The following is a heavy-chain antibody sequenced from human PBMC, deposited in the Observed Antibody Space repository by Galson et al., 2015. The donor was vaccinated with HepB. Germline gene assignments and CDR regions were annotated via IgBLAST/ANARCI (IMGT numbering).Heavy chain of an antibody. CDR2: ISAYNGNT. D-gene: IGHD2-15*01. V-gene: IGHV1-18*04. CDR3: AKFDSPWWVVAATLYYYYGMDV. Sequence: SVKVSCKASGYTFTGYYMHWVRQAPGQGLEWMGWISAYNGNTNYAQKLQGRVTMTTDTSTSTAYMELRSLRSDDTAVYYCAKFDSPWWVVAATLYYYYGMDVWGQGTTVTVSS. J-gene: IGHJ6*02. CDR1: GYTFTGYY.